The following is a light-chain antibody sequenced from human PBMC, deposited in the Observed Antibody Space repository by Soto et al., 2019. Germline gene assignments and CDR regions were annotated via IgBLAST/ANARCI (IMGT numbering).Light chain of an antibody. Sequence: QSVLTQPPSASGSPGQSVTISCTGTSSDVGGYNFVSWYQQHPGKAPTLMIFDVSQRPSGVPDRFSGSKSGNTASLTISGLQADDEADYYCCSYGGSYTGVFGGGTKVTVL. CDR3: CSYGGSYTGV. CDR2: DVS. CDR1: SSDVGGYNF. V-gene: IGLV2-11*01. J-gene: IGLJ3*02.